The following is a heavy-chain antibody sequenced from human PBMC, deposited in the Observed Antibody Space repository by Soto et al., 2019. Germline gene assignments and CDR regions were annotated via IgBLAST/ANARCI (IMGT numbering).Heavy chain of an antibody. V-gene: IGHV3-30*02. Sequence: GGSLRLSCVGSGFIFSNNGMHWVRQTPGKGLEWVAFMSYDGSDTFYEDSVKGRFTISRDNSKKTLFLQMSNLRAEDTAMYYCTIVRVADSPLDHWGQGTLVTVSS. CDR1: GFIFSNNG. CDR2: MSYDGSDT. D-gene: IGHD3-10*02. J-gene: IGHJ4*02. CDR3: TIVRVADSPLDH.